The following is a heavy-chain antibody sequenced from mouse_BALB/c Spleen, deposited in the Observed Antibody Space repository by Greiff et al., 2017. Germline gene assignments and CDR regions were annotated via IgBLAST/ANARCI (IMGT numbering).Heavy chain of an antibody. D-gene: IGHD1-1*01. CDR2: ISSGSSTI. V-gene: IGHV5-17*02. Sequence: DVKLVESGGGLVQPGGSRKLSCAASGFTFSSFGMHWVRQAPEKGLEWVAYISSGSSTIYYADTVKGRFTISRDNPKNTLFLQMTSLRSEDTAMYYCARCSSYSAWFAYWGQGTLVTVSA. CDR3: ARCSSYSAWFAY. CDR1: GFTFSSFG. J-gene: IGHJ3*01.